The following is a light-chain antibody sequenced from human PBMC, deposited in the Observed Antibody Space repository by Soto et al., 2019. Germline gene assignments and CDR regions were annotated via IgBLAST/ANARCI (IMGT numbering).Light chain of an antibody. V-gene: IGKV1-27*01. J-gene: IGKJ4*01. Sequence: DVQVTQSPSSLCASVGDRVTITCRESQGISSYLNWYRQKAGKTPKLLIYSASILQSGVPSRFSGSGSGTDFTLKISRVEAEDGGVYYCMQGSHWPIPFGGGTKVDIK. CDR2: SAS. CDR1: QGISSY. CDR3: MQGSHWPIP.